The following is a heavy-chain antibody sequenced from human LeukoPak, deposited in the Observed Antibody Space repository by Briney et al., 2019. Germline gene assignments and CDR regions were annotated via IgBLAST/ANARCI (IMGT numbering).Heavy chain of an antibody. J-gene: IGHJ4*02. V-gene: IGHV3-30*04. CDR3: ARVPGEGRQEAYYFDY. Sequence: AGGSLRLSCAASGFTFSSYAMHWVRQAPGKGLEWVAVISYDGSNKYYADSVKGRFTISRDNSKNTLYLQMNSLRAEDTAVYYCARVPGEGRQEAYYFDYWGQGTLVTVSS. CDR2: ISYDGSNK. CDR1: GFTFSSYA.